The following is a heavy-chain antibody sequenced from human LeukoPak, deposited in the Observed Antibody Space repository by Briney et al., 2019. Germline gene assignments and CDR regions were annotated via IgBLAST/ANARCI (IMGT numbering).Heavy chain of an antibody. CDR3: ARLVGATDGFDY. V-gene: IGHV4-39*07. CDR2: INHSGST. J-gene: IGHJ4*02. D-gene: IGHD1-26*01. Sequence: SETLSLTCTVSGGSISSSSYYWGWIRQPPGKGLEWIGEINHSGSTNYNPSLKSRVTISVDTSKNQFSLKLSSVTAADTAVYYCARLVGATDGFDYWGQGTLVTVSS. CDR1: GGSISSSSYY.